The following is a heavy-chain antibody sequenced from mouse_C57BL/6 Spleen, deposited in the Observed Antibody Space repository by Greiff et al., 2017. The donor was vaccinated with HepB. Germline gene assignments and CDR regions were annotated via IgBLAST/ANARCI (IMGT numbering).Heavy chain of an antibody. CDR1: GFTFSDYY. Sequence: EVKLVESEGGLVQPGSSMKLSCTASGFTFSDYYMAWVRQVPEKGLEWVANINYDGSSTYYLDSLKSRFIISRDNAKNILYLQMSSLKSEDTATYYCARVYYDYDGIFDYWGQGTTLTVSS. CDR3: ARVYYDYDGIFDY. D-gene: IGHD2-4*01. V-gene: IGHV5-16*01. J-gene: IGHJ2*01. CDR2: INYDGSST.